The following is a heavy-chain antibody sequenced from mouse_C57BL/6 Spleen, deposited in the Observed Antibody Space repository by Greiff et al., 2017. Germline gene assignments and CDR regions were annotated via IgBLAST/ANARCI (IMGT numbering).Heavy chain of an antibody. CDR1: GFTFSDYY. J-gene: IGHJ4*01. CDR2: ISNGGGST. V-gene: IGHV5-12*01. D-gene: IGHD2-5*01. CDR3: ARAYYSNYVGGYDAMDY. Sequence: EVQLLESGGGLVQPGGSLKLSCAASGFTFSDYYMYWVRQTPEKRLEWVADISNGGGSTYYPDTVKGRITISRDNAKNTRYLQMSRLKSEDTAMYYCARAYYSNYVGGYDAMDYWGQGTSVTVSS.